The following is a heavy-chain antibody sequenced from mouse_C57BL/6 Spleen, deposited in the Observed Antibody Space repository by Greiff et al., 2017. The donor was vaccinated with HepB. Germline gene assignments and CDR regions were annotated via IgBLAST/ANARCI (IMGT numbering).Heavy chain of an antibody. V-gene: IGHV1-82*01. J-gene: IGHJ2*01. Sequence: VQLQQSGPELVKPGASVKISCKASGYAFSSSWMNWVKQRPGKGLEWIGRIYPGDGDTNYNGKFKGKATMTADKSSSTAYMQLSSLTSEDSAVYFCARSNDGYYGDWGQGTTLTVSS. CDR1: GYAFSSSW. D-gene: IGHD2-3*01. CDR2: IYPGDGDT. CDR3: ARSNDGYYGD.